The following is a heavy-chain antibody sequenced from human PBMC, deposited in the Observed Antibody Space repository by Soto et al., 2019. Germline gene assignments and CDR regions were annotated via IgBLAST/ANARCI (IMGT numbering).Heavy chain of an antibody. V-gene: IGHV3-21*01. CDR2: ISSSSSYI. J-gene: IGHJ4*02. CDR3: ARDGRHCSSTSCYIDY. Sequence: GGSLRLSCAASGFTFSSYSMNWVRQAPGKGLEWVSSISSSSSYIYYADSVKGRFTISRDNAKNSLYLQMNSLRAEDTAVYYCARDGRHCSSTSCYIDYWGQGTLVTVSS. D-gene: IGHD2-2*02. CDR1: GFTFSSYS.